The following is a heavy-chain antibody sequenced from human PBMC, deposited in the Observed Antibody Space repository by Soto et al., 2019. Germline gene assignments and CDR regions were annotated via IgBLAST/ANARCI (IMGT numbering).Heavy chain of an antibody. V-gene: IGHV4-34*01. Sequence: TLSLTCAVYVGSFSGYYWTWIRQPPGKGLEWIGEINHRGSTKYNPSLKSRVTISVDTSKNQFSLKLSSLTAADTAMYYCARGAEAAAGTWYHDYWGQGTQVTVSS. CDR1: VGSFSGYY. D-gene: IGHD6-13*01. CDR2: INHRGST. J-gene: IGHJ4*02. CDR3: ARGAEAAAGTWYHDY.